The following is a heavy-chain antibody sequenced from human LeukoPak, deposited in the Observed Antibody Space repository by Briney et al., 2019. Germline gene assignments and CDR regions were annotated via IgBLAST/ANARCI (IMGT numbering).Heavy chain of an antibody. Sequence: PGGSLRLSCTASGLTLSNYWMIWVRQAPGKGLQWVAKVKQDGSEKYYVDSVKGRFTISRANAENSLYLQMNSLRVEDTAVYYCAARSSGNPYFWGQGTLVTVSS. D-gene: IGHD1-26*01. CDR2: VKQDGSEK. CDR1: GLTLSNYW. CDR3: AARSSGNPYF. V-gene: IGHV3-7*03. J-gene: IGHJ4*02.